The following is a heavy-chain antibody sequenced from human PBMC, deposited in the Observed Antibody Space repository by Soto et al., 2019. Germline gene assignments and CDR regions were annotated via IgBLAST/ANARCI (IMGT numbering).Heavy chain of an antibody. CDR3: ARDPAGYCSSTSCYTLYYYYGMDV. J-gene: IGHJ6*02. Sequence: GGSLRLSCAASGFTFSSYSMNWVRQAPGKGLEWVSYISSSSSTIYYADSVKGRFTISRDNAKNSLYLQMNSLRDEDTAVYYCARDPAGYCSSTSCYTLYYYYGMDVWGQGTTVTVSS. CDR2: ISSSSSTI. D-gene: IGHD2-2*02. CDR1: GFTFSSYS. V-gene: IGHV3-48*02.